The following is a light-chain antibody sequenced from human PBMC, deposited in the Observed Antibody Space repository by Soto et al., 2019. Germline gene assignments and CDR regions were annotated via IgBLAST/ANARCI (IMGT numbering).Light chain of an antibody. J-gene: IGKJ1*01. CDR3: QQSYSTPPT. CDR2: AAS. CDR1: QSISSY. Sequence: DIQMTQSPSSLSASVGDRVTITCRASQSISSYLNWYQQKPGKAPKLLIYAASSLQSGVPSRFSGSGSGTDFTLTISSLQPEDFATYYCQQSYSTPPTFAQVPKVDIK. V-gene: IGKV1-39*01.